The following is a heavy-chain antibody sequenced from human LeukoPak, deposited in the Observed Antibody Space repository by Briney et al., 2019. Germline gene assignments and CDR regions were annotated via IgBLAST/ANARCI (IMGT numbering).Heavy chain of an antibody. CDR2: IRYDGSNK. D-gene: IGHD6-13*01. J-gene: IGHJ4*02. CDR1: GFTFSSYG. V-gene: IGHV3-30*02. Sequence: GGSLRLSCAASGFTFSSYGMHWVRQAPGKGLEWVAFIRYDGSNKYYADSVKGRFTISRDNSKNTLYLQMNSLRADDTAVYYCAKDRIAAARYYFDYWGQGTLVTVSS. CDR3: AKDRIAAARYYFDY.